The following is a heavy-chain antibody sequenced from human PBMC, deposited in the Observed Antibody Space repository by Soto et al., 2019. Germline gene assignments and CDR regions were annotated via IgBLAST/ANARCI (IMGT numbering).Heavy chain of an antibody. V-gene: IGHV3-53*02. CDR1: GFTVFNRY. J-gene: IGHJ6*02. Sequence: EVQLVETGGGLVQPGGSLRLSRAASGFTVFNRYMNWVRQAPGKGLEWVSLIDRDDISYYADSVKGRFSISRDSSRNTIYLQMSSLRADDTAVYYCARRNDRSYYYGLAVWGHGTTVIVSS. CDR3: ARRNDRSYYYGLAV. CDR2: IDRDDIS.